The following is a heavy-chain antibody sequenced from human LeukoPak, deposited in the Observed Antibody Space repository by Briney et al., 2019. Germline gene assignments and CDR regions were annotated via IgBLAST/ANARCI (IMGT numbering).Heavy chain of an antibody. CDR2: IYYSGST. Sequence: KASETLSLTCTVSGGSISSYYWSWIRQPPGKGLEWIGYIYYSGSTNYNPSLKSRVTISVDTSKNQFSLKLSSVTAADTAVYYCARMYSSSWHNWFDPWGQGTLVTVSS. D-gene: IGHD6-13*01. CDR1: GGSISSYY. J-gene: IGHJ5*02. CDR3: ARMYSSSWHNWFDP. V-gene: IGHV4-59*01.